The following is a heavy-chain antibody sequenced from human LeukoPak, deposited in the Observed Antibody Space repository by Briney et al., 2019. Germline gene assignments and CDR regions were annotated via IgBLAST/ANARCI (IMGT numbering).Heavy chain of an antibody. CDR3: ARRSMVQHMDA. Sequence: ASVKVSCKASGYTFTNHSINWVRQAPGQGLQYMGWIDTNTGNPTYAQAFTGRIVFSLDTSVSTAYLQIRSLKADDTAVYFCARRSMVQHMDAWGKGTTVIVSS. D-gene: IGHD3-10*01. CDR2: IDTNTGNP. V-gene: IGHV7-4-1*02. CDR1: GYTFTNHS. J-gene: IGHJ6*03.